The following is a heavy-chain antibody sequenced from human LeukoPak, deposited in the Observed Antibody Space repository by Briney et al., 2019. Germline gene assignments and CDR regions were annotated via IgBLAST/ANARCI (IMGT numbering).Heavy chain of an antibody. CDR2: IYPGDSDT. D-gene: IGHD3-3*01. V-gene: IGHV5-51*01. Sequence: GESLKISCKGSGYSFTSYWIGWVRQMPGKGLEWMGIIYPGDSDTRYSPSFQGQVTISADKSISTAYLQWSSLKASDTAIYYCARHDNDFWSGYPYYYYYMDVWGKGTTVTVSS. CDR3: ARHDNDFWSGYPYYYYYMDV. CDR1: GYSFTSYW. J-gene: IGHJ6*03.